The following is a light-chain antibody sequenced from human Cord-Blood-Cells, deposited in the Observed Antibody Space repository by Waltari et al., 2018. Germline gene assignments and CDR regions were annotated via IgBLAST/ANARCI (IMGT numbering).Light chain of an antibody. J-gene: IGKJ4*01. CDR1: QSVSSN. CDR3: QQYNNWPLT. CDR2: GAS. Sequence: EIVLTRSPATLSVSPGDRATLSCRASQSVSSNLAWYQQKPGQAHRRLIYGASTRATGIPARFSGSGSGTECTLTISSLQSEDFAVYYCQQYNNWPLTFGGGTKVEIK. V-gene: IGKV3D-15*01.